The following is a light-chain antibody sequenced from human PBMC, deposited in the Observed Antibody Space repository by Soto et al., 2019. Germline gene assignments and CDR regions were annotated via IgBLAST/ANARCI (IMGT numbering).Light chain of an antibody. CDR1: QSVRDRY. Sequence: EIVLTQSPGTLSLSPGERATLSCRASQSVRDRYLAWYQQKPGQAPSLLIYDTSTRATGVPDRFSGSGSGTDFALTISRVEPEDFAIYFCQQYGSSPWTFGQGTTVEI. CDR2: DTS. J-gene: IGKJ1*01. CDR3: QQYGSSPWT. V-gene: IGKV3-20*01.